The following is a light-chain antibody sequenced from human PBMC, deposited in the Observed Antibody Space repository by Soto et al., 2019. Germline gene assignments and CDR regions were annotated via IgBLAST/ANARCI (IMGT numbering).Light chain of an antibody. J-gene: IGKJ1*01. CDR1: EKINSN. Sequence: TLLTQSPVTLSVSPGEGATLPCRASEKINSNLAWYQQKPGQAPRLLIYGVSTRAAGVPARFSGSGSGTEFTLTISSLQSEDFAVYYCQQYDKWRTFGQGTKVDIK. V-gene: IGKV3-15*01. CDR2: GVS. CDR3: QQYDKWRT.